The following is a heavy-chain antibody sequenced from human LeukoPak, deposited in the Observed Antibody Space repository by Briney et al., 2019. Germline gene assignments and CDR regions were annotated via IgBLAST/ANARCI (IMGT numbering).Heavy chain of an antibody. CDR2: IRSKKNAYAA. D-gene: IGHD1-26*01. CDR3: TRLYTGIYYVGFH. J-gene: IGHJ4*02. CDR1: GFIFSDSA. Sequence: PGGSLRLSCAASGFIFSDSAVHWVRQAPGKGLEWVGRIRSKKNAYAAAYAASVEDRFTVSRDDPKNTAYLQMNSLKSEDTAVYYCTRLYTGIYYVGFHWGQGTQVNVSS. V-gene: IGHV3-73*01.